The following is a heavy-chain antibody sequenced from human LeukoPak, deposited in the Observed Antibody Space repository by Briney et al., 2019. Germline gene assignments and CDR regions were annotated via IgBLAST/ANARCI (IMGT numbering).Heavy chain of an antibody. CDR3: ARGLGGGPARYNWFDP. V-gene: IGHV4-34*01. D-gene: IGHD2-15*01. CDR2: INHSGST. CDR1: GGSFSGYY. Sequence: SETLSLTCAVYGGSFSGYYWSWIRQPPGKRLEWIGEINHSGSTNYNPSLKSRVTISVDTSKNQFSLKLSSVTAADTAVYYCARGLGGGPARYNWFDPRGQGTLVTVSS. J-gene: IGHJ5*02.